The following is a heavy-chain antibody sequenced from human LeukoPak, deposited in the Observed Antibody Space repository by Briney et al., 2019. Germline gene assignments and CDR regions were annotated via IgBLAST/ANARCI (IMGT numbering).Heavy chain of an antibody. CDR2: ISSSSSYI. Sequence: GGSLRLSCAASGFTFSSYSMNWVRQAPGKGLEWVSSISSSSSYIYYADSVKGRFTISRDNAKNTLYLQMNSLRAEDTAVYYCAKVDPVPDYYDSSGPSYWGQGTLVTVSS. CDR3: AKVDPVPDYYDSSGPSY. CDR1: GFTFSSYS. D-gene: IGHD3-22*01. J-gene: IGHJ4*02. V-gene: IGHV3-21*04.